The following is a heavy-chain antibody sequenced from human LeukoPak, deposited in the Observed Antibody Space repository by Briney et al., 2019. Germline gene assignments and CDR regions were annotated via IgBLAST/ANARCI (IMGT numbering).Heavy chain of an antibody. CDR2: IWYDGSNK. J-gene: IGHJ6*02. V-gene: IGHV3-33*01. Sequence: PGGSLRLSCAASGFTFSSYGMHWVRQAPGKGLEWVAVIWYDGSNKYYADSVKGRFTTSRDNSKNTLYLQMNSLRAEDTAVYYCARDLIAVAGTTTYYYYYYGMDVWGQGTTVTVSS. D-gene: IGHD6-19*01. CDR1: GFTFSSYG. CDR3: ARDLIAVAGTTTYYYYYYGMDV.